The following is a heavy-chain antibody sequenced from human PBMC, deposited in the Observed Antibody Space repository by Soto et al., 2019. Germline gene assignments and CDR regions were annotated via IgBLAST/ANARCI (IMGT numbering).Heavy chain of an antibody. Sequence: GGSLRLSCVVSGFTVSGNYMNWVRQAPGKGLEWVSIIFSGGTPYYADSVKGRFTISRHDSNNTVFLQMNSLRLEDTAVYYCVSPDGAPLGIWGHGTMVTVSS. CDR1: GFTVSGNY. CDR2: IFSGGTP. J-gene: IGHJ3*02. D-gene: IGHD4-17*01. V-gene: IGHV3-53*04. CDR3: VSPDGAPLGI.